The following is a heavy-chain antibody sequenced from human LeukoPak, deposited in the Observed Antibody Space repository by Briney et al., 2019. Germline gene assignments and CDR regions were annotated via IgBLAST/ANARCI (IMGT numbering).Heavy chain of an antibody. Sequence: GGSLRLSCAASGFTFSSYGMHWVRQAPGKGLEWVAVIWYGGSNKYYADSVKGRFTISRDNSKNTLYLQMNSLRAEDTAVYYCARDFLRDYGDPFDSWGQGTLVTVSS. CDR1: GFTFSSYG. V-gene: IGHV3-33*01. J-gene: IGHJ4*02. CDR2: IWYGGSNK. CDR3: ARDFLRDYGDPFDS. D-gene: IGHD4-17*01.